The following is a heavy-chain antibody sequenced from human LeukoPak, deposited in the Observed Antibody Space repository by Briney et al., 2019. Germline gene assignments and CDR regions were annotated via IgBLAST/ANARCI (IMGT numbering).Heavy chain of an antibody. Sequence: GRSLRLSRAASGFTFSSYAMHWVRQAPGKGLEWVSAISGSGGSTYYADSVKGRFTISRDNSKNTLYLQMNSLRAEDTAVYYCAKRRGLEPLYYYYMDVWGKGTTVTVSS. CDR2: ISGSGGST. V-gene: IGHV3-23*01. D-gene: IGHD1-1*01. CDR3: AKRRGLEPLYYYYMDV. J-gene: IGHJ6*03. CDR1: GFTFSSYA.